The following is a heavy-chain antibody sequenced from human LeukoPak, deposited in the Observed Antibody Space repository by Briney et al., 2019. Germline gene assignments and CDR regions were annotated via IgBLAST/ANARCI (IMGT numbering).Heavy chain of an antibody. CDR2: ISSSSSYI. D-gene: IGHD3-9*01. Sequence: GGSLRLSCAASGFTFSSYSMNWVRQAPGKGLELVSSISSSSSYIYYADSVKGRFTISRDNAKNSLYLQMNSLRAEDTAVYYCARRYFDWPPEGYFDYWGQGTLVTVSS. V-gene: IGHV3-21*01. CDR1: GFTFSSYS. J-gene: IGHJ4*02. CDR3: ARRYFDWPPEGYFDY.